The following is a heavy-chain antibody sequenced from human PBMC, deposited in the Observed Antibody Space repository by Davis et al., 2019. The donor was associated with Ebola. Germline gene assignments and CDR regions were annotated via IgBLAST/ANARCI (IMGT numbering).Heavy chain of an antibody. CDR2: LSENGDYR. CDR3: ARIIAASAPFDY. D-gene: IGHD6-13*01. CDR1: GFTFSTYV. Sequence: PGGSLRLSCAGSGFTFSTYVMTWVRQAPGKGLEWVSSLSENGDYRHYADSVKGRFTISRDNAKNSLYLQMSSMRAEDTGVYYCARIIAASAPFDYRGQGTLVTVSS. V-gene: IGHV3-21*01. J-gene: IGHJ4*02.